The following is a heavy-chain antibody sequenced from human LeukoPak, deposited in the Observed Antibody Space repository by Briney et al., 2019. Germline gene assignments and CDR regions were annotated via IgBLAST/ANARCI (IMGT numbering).Heavy chain of an antibody. V-gene: IGHV3-30*02. CDR3: ARDSGTDDAFDI. J-gene: IGHJ3*02. CDR1: GFTFSSYG. D-gene: IGHD1-1*01. CDR2: IRYDGSNK. Sequence: PGGSLRLSCAASGFTFSSYGMHWVRQAPGKGLEWVAFIRYDGSNKYYADSVKGRFTISRDNSKNTLYLQMNSLRAEDTAVYYCARDSGTDDAFDIWGQGTMVTVSS.